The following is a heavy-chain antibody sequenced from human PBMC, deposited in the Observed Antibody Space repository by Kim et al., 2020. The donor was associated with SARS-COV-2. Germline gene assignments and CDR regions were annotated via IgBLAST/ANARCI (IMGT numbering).Heavy chain of an antibody. J-gene: IGHJ6*02. CDR2: IYYSGST. CDR3: AREDTAMGSVGYYYYGMDV. V-gene: IGHV4-59*12. D-gene: IGHD5-18*01. CDR1: GVSISSYY. Sequence: SETLSLTCTVSGVSISSYYWSWIRQPPGKGLEWIGYIYYSGSTNYNPSLKSRVTISVDTSKNQFSLKLSSVTAADTAVYYCAREDTAMGSVGYYYYGMDVGGQGTTLPVSS.